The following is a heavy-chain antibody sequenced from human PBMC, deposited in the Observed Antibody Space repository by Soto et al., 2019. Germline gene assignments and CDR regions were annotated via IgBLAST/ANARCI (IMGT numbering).Heavy chain of an antibody. J-gene: IGHJ3*02. CDR2: ISGNNGNT. D-gene: IGHD2-21*02. V-gene: IGHV1-18*01. CDR3: VRRVVTTLDDAFDI. CDR1: GYNFNNYG. Sequence: QVQLVQSGPEVKKPGASVTLSCKASGYNFNNYGISWVRQAPGQGLAWMGWISGNNGNTKYGQKVQGRVALTTDSSTRTAYMEMRSLRSDDTADYYCVRRVVTTLDDAFDIWGPGTRVTVSS.